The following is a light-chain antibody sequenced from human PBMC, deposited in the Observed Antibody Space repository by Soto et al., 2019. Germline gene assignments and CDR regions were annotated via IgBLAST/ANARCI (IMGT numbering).Light chain of an antibody. J-gene: IGLJ2*01. V-gene: IGLV1-40*01. CDR3: QSYDSSREV. Sequence: QSVLTQPPSASGAPGQRATISCTGSSSNIGAGYDVHWYQQLPGTAPKLLIYGNSNRPSGVPDRFSGSKSGTSASLAITGLQAEDEADYYCQSYDSSREVFGGGTKLTVL. CDR2: GNS. CDR1: SSNIGAGYD.